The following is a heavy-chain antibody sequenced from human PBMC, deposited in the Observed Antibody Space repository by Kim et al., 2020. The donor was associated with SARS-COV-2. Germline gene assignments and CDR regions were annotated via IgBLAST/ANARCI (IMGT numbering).Heavy chain of an antibody. D-gene: IGHD1-1*01. CDR2: ISWNSGSI. J-gene: IGHJ4*02. CDR3: AKEGTGGGYFDY. Sequence: GGSLRLSCAASGFTFDDYAMHWVRQAPGKGLEWVSGISWNSGSIGYADSVKGRFTISRDNAKNSLYLQMNSLRAEDTALYYCAKEGTGGGYFDYWGQGTLVTVSS. CDR1: GFTFDDYA. V-gene: IGHV3-9*01.